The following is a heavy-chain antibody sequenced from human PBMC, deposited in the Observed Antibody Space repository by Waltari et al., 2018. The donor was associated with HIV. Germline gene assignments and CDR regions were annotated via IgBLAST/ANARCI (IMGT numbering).Heavy chain of an antibody. J-gene: IGHJ4*02. D-gene: IGHD3-16*01. CDR3: ATPGEPADY. CDR1: GFPFSSYW. CDR2: IKQDGSEK. Sequence: EVQLVESGGGLVQPGGSLRLSCAASGFPFSSYWMSWVRQAPGKGLEWVANIKQDGSEKYYVDSVKGRFTISRDNAKNSLYLQMNSLRAEDTAVYYCATPGEPADYWGQGTLVTVSS. V-gene: IGHV3-7*01.